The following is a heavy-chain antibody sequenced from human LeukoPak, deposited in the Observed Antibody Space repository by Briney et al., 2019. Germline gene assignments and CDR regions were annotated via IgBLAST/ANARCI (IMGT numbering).Heavy chain of an antibody. J-gene: IGHJ4*02. D-gene: IGHD3-22*01. Sequence: PQTLSLTCTVSGGSLTSVVSYWGWIRHHPGTGLEWILYIYFRGSTYYNPSLKSRVTISVDTSKTQFSLKRSSVTAADTAVYYCARVDYYDSSGLLAYYFDYWGQGTLVTVSS. V-gene: IGHV4-30-4*08. CDR3: ARVDYYDSSGLLAYYFDY. CDR1: GGSLTSVVSY. CDR2: IYFRGST.